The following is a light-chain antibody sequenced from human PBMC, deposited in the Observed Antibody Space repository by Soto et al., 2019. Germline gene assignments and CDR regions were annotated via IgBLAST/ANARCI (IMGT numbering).Light chain of an antibody. V-gene: IGKV3-20*01. J-gene: IGKJ3*01. CDR1: QRVDNNF. Sequence: LTQSPGTLSLSPGEGATLSCRTSQRVDNNFVAWYQQKPGQAPRLLIYGASTRATGIPDGFSGSGFGTDFTLTISSLQPEDFATYYCQQSFRTPFTFGPGNKLDIK. CDR2: GAS. CDR3: QQSFRTPFT.